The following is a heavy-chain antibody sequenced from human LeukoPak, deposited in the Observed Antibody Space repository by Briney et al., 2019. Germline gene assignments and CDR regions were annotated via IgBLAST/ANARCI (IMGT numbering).Heavy chain of an antibody. Sequence: GGSLRLSCAASGFRSSNYWMTWVRQPPGKGLEWVANIRHDGGEKYCVDSVKGRFTISRDNAKNSLYLQMDSLRADDTAVYYCAREHYISGMDVWGQGTTVTVSS. J-gene: IGHJ6*02. CDR1: GFRSSNYW. V-gene: IGHV3-7*03. D-gene: IGHD3-10*01. CDR2: IRHDGGEK. CDR3: AREHYISGMDV.